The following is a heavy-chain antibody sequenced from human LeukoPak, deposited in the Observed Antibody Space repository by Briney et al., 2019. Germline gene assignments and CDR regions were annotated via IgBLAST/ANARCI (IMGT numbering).Heavy chain of an antibody. Sequence: ASVKVSCKASGYTFTSYGISWVRQAPGQGLEWMGWISAYNGNTNYARKLQGRVTMTTDTSTSTAYMELRSLRSDDTAVYYCARDLPRITMVRGVIADRFDPWGQGTLVTVSS. D-gene: IGHD3-10*01. J-gene: IGHJ5*02. CDR2: ISAYNGNT. V-gene: IGHV1-18*01. CDR3: ARDLPRITMVRGVIADRFDP. CDR1: GYTFTSYG.